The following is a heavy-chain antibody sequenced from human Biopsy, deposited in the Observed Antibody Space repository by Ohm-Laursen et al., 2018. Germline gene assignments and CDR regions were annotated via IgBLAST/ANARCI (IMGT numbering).Heavy chain of an antibody. D-gene: IGHD1-26*01. CDR1: GYLFSSYG. J-gene: IGHJ4*02. Sequence: GASVKVSCNASGYLFSSYGLNWVRQAPGQGLEWMGRISGYNGNTNYAQKFQGRVIMTIDSSASTAYLELRSLRSDDTAFYYCVRGTGSQYFDYWGQGTLVTVSS. CDR2: ISGYNGNT. CDR3: VRGTGSQYFDY. V-gene: IGHV1-18*01.